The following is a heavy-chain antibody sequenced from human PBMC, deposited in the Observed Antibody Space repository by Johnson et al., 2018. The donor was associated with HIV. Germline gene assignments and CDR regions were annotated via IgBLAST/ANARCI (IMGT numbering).Heavy chain of an antibody. CDR2: ISYGGTKT. CDR3: AKPPSMGADAFDI. D-gene: IGHD3-16*01. CDR1: GFTFSSYD. Sequence: VQLVESGGGLVKPGGSLRLSCAASGFTFSSYDMHWVRQAPGKGLEWVAVISYGGTKTYYADSLKGRFNISRDNSKNTLFLQMDSLRPEDTAVYYCAKPPSMGADAFDIWGQGTMVTVSS. J-gene: IGHJ3*02. V-gene: IGHV3-30*18.